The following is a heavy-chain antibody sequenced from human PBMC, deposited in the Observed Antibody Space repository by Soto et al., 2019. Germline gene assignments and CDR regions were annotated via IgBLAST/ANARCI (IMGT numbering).Heavy chain of an antibody. J-gene: IGHJ4*02. V-gene: IGHV4-30-4*01. CDR3: AREPPLYDRRGYYPDY. CDR2: IYYSGTT. D-gene: IGHD3-22*01. Sequence: QVQLQESGPGLVKPSQTLSLTCTVSGVSISSEDYYWSCIRQPPGKGLEWIGYIYYSGTTYYNPSLKSRVTISVDTSKNQFSLKLNSVTAADTAMYYCAREPPLYDRRGYYPDYWGQGTLVTVSS. CDR1: GVSISSEDYY.